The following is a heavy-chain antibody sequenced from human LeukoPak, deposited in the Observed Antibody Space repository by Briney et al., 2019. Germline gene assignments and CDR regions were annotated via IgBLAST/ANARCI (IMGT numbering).Heavy chain of an antibody. V-gene: IGHV4-34*01. CDR3: ARDEYAYGGRTHPHFFDY. Sequence: SETLSLTCAVHGGSFSGYYWSWIRQPPGKGLEWIGEINHSGSTNYNPSLKSRVTISVDTSKNQFSLKLSSVTAADTAVYYCARDEYAYGGRTHPHFFDYWGQGTLVTVSS. CDR2: INHSGST. J-gene: IGHJ4*02. D-gene: IGHD3-16*01. CDR1: GGSFSGYY.